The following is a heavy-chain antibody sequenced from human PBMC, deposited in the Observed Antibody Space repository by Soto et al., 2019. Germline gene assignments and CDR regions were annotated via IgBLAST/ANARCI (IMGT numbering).Heavy chain of an antibody. D-gene: IGHD3-22*01. V-gene: IGHV4-34*01. Sequence: QVQLQQWGAGLLKPSETLSLTCAVYGGSFSAYYWSWIRQPPGKGLECIGEVNDGGRPNYSVSLKSRXNIELXXSKNQFSLKLSSVTAADTAVYYCARLGYYHSGGPPWGQGTLVTVSS. J-gene: IGHJ4*02. CDR3: ARLGYYHSGGPP. CDR2: VNDGGRP. CDR1: GGSFSAYY.